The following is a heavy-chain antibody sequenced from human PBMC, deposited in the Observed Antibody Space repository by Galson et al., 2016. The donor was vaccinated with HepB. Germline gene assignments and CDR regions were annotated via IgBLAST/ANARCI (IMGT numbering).Heavy chain of an antibody. J-gene: IGHJ4*02. D-gene: IGHD3-10*01. Sequence: SLRLSCAASGFTFSXXXLHXXXQAXXXGLXXVAXXXYDXXXKXXXDSGKGRFTIXXXNSKNTLXLQMNTLRPEDTAVYYCARGGHYASGSFFDYWGQGXLXTVX. CDR2: XXYDXXXK. CDR1: GFTFSXXX. V-gene: IGHV3-30*01. CDR3: ARGGHYASGSFFDY.